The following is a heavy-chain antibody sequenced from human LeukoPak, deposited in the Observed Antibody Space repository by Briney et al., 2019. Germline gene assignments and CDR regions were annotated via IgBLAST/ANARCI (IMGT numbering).Heavy chain of an antibody. CDR1: GVSFSGYY. Sequence: SETLSLTCAVYGVSFSGYYWSWIRQPPGKGLEWRGEINHSGSTNYNPSLKRRVPISVDKSKNQFSLKLSSVTAADTAVYYCARRTTVTIPFGYWGQGTLVTVSS. V-gene: IGHV4-34*01. CDR2: INHSGST. J-gene: IGHJ4*02. CDR3: ARRTTVTIPFGY. D-gene: IGHD4-11*01.